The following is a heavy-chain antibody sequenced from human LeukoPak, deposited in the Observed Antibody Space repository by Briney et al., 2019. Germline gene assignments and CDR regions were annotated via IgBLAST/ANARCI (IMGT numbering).Heavy chain of an antibody. V-gene: IGHV3-7*01. D-gene: IGHD3-3*01. J-gene: IGHJ4*02. CDR1: GFIFSSYW. Sequence: GGSLRLSCAASGFIFSSYWMSWVRQAPGKGLEWVANIKQDGSEKYYVDSVKGRFTISRDNAKNSLYLQMNSLRAEDTAVYYCARDALRFLEWFPLYYFDYWGQGTLVTVSS. CDR3: ARDALRFLEWFPLYYFDY. CDR2: IKQDGSEK.